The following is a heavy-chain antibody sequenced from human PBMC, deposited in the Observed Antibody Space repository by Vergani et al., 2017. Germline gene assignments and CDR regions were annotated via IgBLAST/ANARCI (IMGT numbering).Heavy chain of an antibody. CDR3: ARGVGNDYGGKKYGGYYYYMDG. CDR2: MNPNSGNT. CDR1: GYTFSTYD. J-gene: IGHJ6*03. V-gene: IGHV1-8*01. D-gene: IGHD4-23*01. Sequence: QVQLVQSGAEVKKPGASVKVSCKASGYTFSTYDINWVRQATGQGLEWMGWMNPNSGNTGYAQEFQGRVTMTRNTSISTAYMELSRLRSEDTAVYYCARGVGNDYGGKKYGGYYYYMDGWGKGTTVTVS.